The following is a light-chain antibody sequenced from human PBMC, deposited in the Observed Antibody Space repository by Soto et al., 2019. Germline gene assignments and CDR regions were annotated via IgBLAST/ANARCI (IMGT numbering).Light chain of an antibody. Sequence: DIVLTQSPGTLSLSPGERGTLSRRASQSVSSSYLAWYQQKPGQAPRLIIYGASNRATGIPDRFSGSGSGTDFTLTISRLEPEDFAVYYCQQYDNSPLTFGGGTKVDIK. V-gene: IGKV3-20*01. CDR2: GAS. J-gene: IGKJ4*01. CDR3: QQYDNSPLT. CDR1: QSVSSSY.